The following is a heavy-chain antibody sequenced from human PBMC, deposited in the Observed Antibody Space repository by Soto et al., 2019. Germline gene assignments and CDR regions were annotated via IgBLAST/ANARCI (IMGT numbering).Heavy chain of an antibody. V-gene: IGHV1-69*08. CDR1: GGTFSSYT. CDR2: IIPILGIG. J-gene: IGHJ4*01. D-gene: IGHD4-17*01. Sequence: QVQLVQSGAEVKKRGSSVKVSCKASGGTFSSYTISWVRQAAGQGLEWMGRIIPILGIGNYAQKFQGRGTITADKCTYTAYMVLSSLRSEDTAVDYCARDLALHYGGNVGGPFDYWGQGTLVTVFS. CDR3: ARDLALHYGGNVGGPFDY.